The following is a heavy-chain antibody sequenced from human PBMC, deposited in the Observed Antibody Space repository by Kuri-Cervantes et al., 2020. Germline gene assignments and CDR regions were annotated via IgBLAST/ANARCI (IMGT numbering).Heavy chain of an antibody. CDR3: ARVGIGLIRGRYYFGS. CDR2: ITGDGSGT. D-gene: IGHD3-10*01. J-gene: IGHJ4*02. CDR1: GFTFSSYW. V-gene: IGHV3-74*01. Sequence: GGSLRLSCASSGFTFSSYWMHWVRQAPGKGLVWVSRITGDGSGTTYADSVKGRFTISRDNAKNTLYLEMNSLRVEDTAVYYCARVGIGLIRGRYYFGSWGQGTLVTVSS.